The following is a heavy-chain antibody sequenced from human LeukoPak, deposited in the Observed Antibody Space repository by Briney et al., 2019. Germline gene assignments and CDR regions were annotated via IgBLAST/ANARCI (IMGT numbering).Heavy chain of an antibody. CDR1: GFTVTSNH. V-gene: IGHV3-66*01. J-gene: IGHJ4*02. CDR3: ARDSSSYYFDY. Sequence: GGSLRLSCAASGFTVTSNHMNWVRQAPGKGLEWVSIIYTGGTTHYADSLKDRFLIFRDDSINTLYLQMTSLRAEDTAVYYCARDSSSYYFDYWGQGTLVTISS. D-gene: IGHD6-6*01. CDR2: IYTGGTT.